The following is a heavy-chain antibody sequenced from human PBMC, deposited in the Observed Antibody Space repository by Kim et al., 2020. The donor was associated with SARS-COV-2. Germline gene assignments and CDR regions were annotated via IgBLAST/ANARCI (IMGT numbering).Heavy chain of an antibody. Sequence: GGSLRLSCAVSGFSVSSSYMSWVRQAPGRGLEWVSVIFGGGETYYADSVKGRYTISRDNSKNTLFLQMNSLRVEDTAGYYCVRDIDMVRGANIWAFDFWGQGTLVTVSS. CDR3: VRDIDMVRGANIWAFDF. CDR2: IFGGGET. CDR1: GFSVSSSY. J-gene: IGHJ4*02. V-gene: IGHV3-53*01. D-gene: IGHD3-10*01.